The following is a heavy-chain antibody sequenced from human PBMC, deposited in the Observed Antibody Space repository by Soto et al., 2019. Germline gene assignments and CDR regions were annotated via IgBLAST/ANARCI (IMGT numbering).Heavy chain of an antibody. V-gene: IGHV3-48*02. D-gene: IGHD3-16*01. CDR3: ARVGLGLFGMDV. J-gene: IGHJ6*02. CDR2: ISGSSTI. Sequence: EVQLVESGGGLVQPGGSLRVSCAASGFTFSSYSINWVRQAPGKGLEWVSYISGSSTIYYADSVKGRFTISRDNAKNSLYLQMNSLRDEDTAVYYCARVGLGLFGMDVWGQGTTATVSS. CDR1: GFTFSSYS.